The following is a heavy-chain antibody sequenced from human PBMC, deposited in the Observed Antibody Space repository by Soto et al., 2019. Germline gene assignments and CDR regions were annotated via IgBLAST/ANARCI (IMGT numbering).Heavy chain of an antibody. Sequence: GGSLRLSCAASGFTFSSYGMHWVRQAPGKGLEWVAVISYDGSNKYYADSVKGRFTISRDNSKNTLYLQMNSLRAEDTAVYYCEKEVDYYDSSGSLDYWGQGTLVTVSS. D-gene: IGHD3-22*01. CDR2: ISYDGSNK. V-gene: IGHV3-30*18. J-gene: IGHJ4*02. CDR3: EKEVDYYDSSGSLDY. CDR1: GFTFSSYG.